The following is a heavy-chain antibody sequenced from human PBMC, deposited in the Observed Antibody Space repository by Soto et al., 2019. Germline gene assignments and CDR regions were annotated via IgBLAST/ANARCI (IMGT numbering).Heavy chain of an antibody. D-gene: IGHD6-13*01. CDR3: AKDSPASLYSSSRYSDY. J-gene: IGHJ4*02. CDR2: IRSSGGST. Sequence: EVQMLESGGGLVQPGGSLRLSCAASGFTFSSYAMSWVRPAPGKGLEWVSAIRSSGGSTYYADSVKGRFTSSRDNSKNTLDLQMTSLRAEDTAVYYCAKDSPASLYSSSRYSDYWGQGALVTVSS. V-gene: IGHV3-23*01. CDR1: GFTFSSYA.